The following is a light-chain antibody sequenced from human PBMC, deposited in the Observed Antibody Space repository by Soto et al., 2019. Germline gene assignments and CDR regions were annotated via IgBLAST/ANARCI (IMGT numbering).Light chain of an antibody. CDR2: GAS. Sequence: EIVMTQSPATLSVSPGERATLSCSASQSVSSNLAWYQQNPGQAPRLLIYGASARATDIPARFSASGSGTEFTLTISSLQSEDFAVYFCQQYNNWPQTFGPGTKVDIK. V-gene: IGKV3-15*01. CDR3: QQYNNWPQT. CDR1: QSVSSN. J-gene: IGKJ1*01.